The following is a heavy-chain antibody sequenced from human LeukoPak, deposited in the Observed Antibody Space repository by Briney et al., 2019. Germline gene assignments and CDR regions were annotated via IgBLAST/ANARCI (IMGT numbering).Heavy chain of an antibody. CDR1: GYRFTTYW. D-gene: IGHD3-10*01. V-gene: IGHV5-51*01. J-gene: IGHJ3*02. Sequence: GGSLHISFKGSGYRFTTYWIGWVRQMPGKGLEWMGIIYHGESDTRYSPSFQGQVTISADKSISTAYLQWRSLNDSDTAMYYCARPMVRGQVRAFDIWGQGTLVTVSS. CDR3: ARPMVRGQVRAFDI. CDR2: IYHGESDT.